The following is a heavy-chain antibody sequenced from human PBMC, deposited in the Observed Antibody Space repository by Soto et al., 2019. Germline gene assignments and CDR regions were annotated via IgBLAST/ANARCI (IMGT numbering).Heavy chain of an antibody. Sequence: PGGSLRLSCAASGFTFSTYSMNWVRQAPGKGLEWVGRIRSKSNNYATEYDASVKGRFTVSGDDSRNTAYLQMNSLKTEDTAVYYCTRHLADCWGQGT. J-gene: IGHJ4*02. CDR1: GFTFSTYS. V-gene: IGHV3-73*01. CDR3: TRHLADC. CDR2: IRSKSNNYAT. D-gene: IGHD3-3*02.